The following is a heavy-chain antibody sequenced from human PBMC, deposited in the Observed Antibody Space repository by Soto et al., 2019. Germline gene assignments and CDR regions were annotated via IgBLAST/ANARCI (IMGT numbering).Heavy chain of an antibody. V-gene: IGHV2-5*02. D-gene: IGHD6-19*01. Sequence: QITLKESGPTLVKPTQTLTLTCTFSGFSLSTSGVGVGWIRQPPGKALEWLALIYGDDDKRYSPSLKSIITITKDTSKNQVVLTMTNVDPVDTATYYCAHRHSSATFDYWGQGTLVTVSP. CDR1: GFSLSTSGVG. J-gene: IGHJ4*02. CDR3: AHRHSSATFDY. CDR2: IYGDDDK.